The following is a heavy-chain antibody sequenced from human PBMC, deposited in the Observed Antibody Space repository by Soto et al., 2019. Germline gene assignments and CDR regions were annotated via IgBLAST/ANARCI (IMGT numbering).Heavy chain of an antibody. J-gene: IGHJ3*02. D-gene: IGHD3-9*01. CDR1: GFTFSSYW. CDR2: IKQDGSEK. CDR3: AREGGVLRYFDWPDI. V-gene: IGHV3-7*05. Sequence: GGSLRLSCAASGFTFSSYWMSWVRQAPGKGLEWVANIKQDGSEKYYVDSVKGRFTISRDNAKNSLYLQMNSLRAEDTAVYYCAREGGVLRYFDWPDIWGQGTMVTVSS.